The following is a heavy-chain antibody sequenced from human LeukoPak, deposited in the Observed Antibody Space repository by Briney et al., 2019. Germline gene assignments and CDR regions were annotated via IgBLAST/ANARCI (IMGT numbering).Heavy chain of an antibody. J-gene: IGHJ5*02. V-gene: IGHV3-30*18. CDR2: ISYDGGNK. D-gene: IGHD2-2*01. CDR3: ANPGQVLAENGLDP. Sequence: PGGSLRLSCVASGFRFSNYGMHWVRQAPGKGLEWVAVISYDGGNKYYADSVEGRFTISRDNSKNTLYLQVNSLRAEDTAVYYCANPGQVLAENGLDPWGQGTLVTVSS. CDR1: GFRFSNYG.